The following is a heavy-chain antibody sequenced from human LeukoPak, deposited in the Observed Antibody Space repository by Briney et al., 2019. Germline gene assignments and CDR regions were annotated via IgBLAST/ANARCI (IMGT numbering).Heavy chain of an antibody. CDR1: GFTLSDHG. Sequence: GGSLRLSCVVSGFTLSDHGMHWVRQAPGKGLEWLAVISKDGSNKYYADSVKGRFTISRDIYTDTLYLQMNSLRVEDTAVYYCARVASPFGVVISNWFDPWGQGTLVTVSS. CDR2: ISKDGSNK. CDR3: ARVASPFGVVISNWFDP. V-gene: IGHV3-30*03. D-gene: IGHD3-3*01. J-gene: IGHJ5*02.